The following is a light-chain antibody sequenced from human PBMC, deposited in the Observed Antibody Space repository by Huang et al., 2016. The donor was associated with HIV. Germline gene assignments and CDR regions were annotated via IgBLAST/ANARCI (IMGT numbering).Light chain of an antibody. V-gene: IGKV1-27*01. J-gene: IGKJ1*01. CDR2: GAS. CDR3: QKYDSAPRT. Sequence: DIQMTQSPPSLSAFVGDRVTITCRAIQAISNYLAGYQQTPGKVPNLLIYGASTLQSGVPSRLSGSGSGTDFTLTISSLQPEDVAVYFCQKYDSAPRTFGQGTRVEIK. CDR1: QAISNY.